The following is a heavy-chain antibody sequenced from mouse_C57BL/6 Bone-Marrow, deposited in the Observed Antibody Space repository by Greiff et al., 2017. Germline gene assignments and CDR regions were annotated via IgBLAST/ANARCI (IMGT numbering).Heavy chain of an antibody. CDR3: ASADGFDH. Sequence: EVHLVESGGGLVKPGGSLKLSCAASGFTCSDYGMHWVRQAPEKGLEWVAYISSGSSTIYYADTVKGRFTISRDNAKNTLFLQMTSLRSEDTAMYYCASADGFDHWCQGTTLTVSS. CDR2: ISSGSSTI. D-gene: IGHD2-3*01. J-gene: IGHJ2*01. V-gene: IGHV5-17*01. CDR1: GFTCSDYG.